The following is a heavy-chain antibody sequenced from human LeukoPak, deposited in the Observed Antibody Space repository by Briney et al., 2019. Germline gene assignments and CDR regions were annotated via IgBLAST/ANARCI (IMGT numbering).Heavy chain of an antibody. CDR3: ARAREAPGNVYSDY. V-gene: IGHV3-7*01. D-gene: IGHD6-13*01. J-gene: IGHJ4*02. CDR2: INQDGREK. Sequence: GGSLRLSCAASGFTFSSYWMSWVRQAPGKGPEWVANINQDGREKYYGDSVKGRFTMSRDNAKNSLYLQMNSLRAEDTAVYYCARAREAPGNVYSDYWGQGALVTVSS. CDR1: GFTFSSYW.